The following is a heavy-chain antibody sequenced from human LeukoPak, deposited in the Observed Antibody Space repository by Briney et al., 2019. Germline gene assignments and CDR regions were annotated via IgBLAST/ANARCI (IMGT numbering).Heavy chain of an antibody. CDR1: GFTFSDYY. CDR3: AREGSGYYYSYNWFDP. CDR2: INSDGSST. D-gene: IGHD3-22*01. J-gene: IGHJ5*02. Sequence: GGSLRLSCAASGFTFSDYYMSWIRQAPGKGLVWVSRINSDGSSTSYADSVKGRFTISRDNAKNTLYLQMNSLRAEDTAVYYCAREGSGYYYSYNWFDPWGQGTLVTVSS. V-gene: IGHV3-74*01.